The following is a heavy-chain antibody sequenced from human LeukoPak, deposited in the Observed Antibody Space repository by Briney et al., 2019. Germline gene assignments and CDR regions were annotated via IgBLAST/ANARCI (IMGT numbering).Heavy chain of an antibody. Sequence: SETLSLTCSVSNDSIRNYYWSWIRQPPGKGLEWIGYIYYSGSTNYNPSLKSRVTISVDTSKNQFSLKLSSVTAADTAVYYCARAAGPLAAPDFWGQGTPVTVSS. CDR1: NDSIRNYY. J-gene: IGHJ4*02. CDR3: ARAAGPLAAPDF. D-gene: IGHD6-13*01. V-gene: IGHV4-59*01. CDR2: IYYSGST.